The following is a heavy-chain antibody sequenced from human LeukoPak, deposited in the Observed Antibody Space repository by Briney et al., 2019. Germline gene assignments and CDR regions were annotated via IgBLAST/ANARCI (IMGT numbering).Heavy chain of an antibody. V-gene: IGHV3-21*01. CDR1: GFTFSSYS. Sequence: GGSLRLSCAASGFTFSSYSMNWVRQAPGKGLEWVSSISSSSSYIYYADSVKGRFTISRDNAKNSLYLQMNSPRAEDTAVYYCARGRYDILTGYYDAFDIWGQGTMVTVSS. CDR3: ARGRYDILTGYYDAFDI. D-gene: IGHD3-9*01. J-gene: IGHJ3*02. CDR2: ISSSSSYI.